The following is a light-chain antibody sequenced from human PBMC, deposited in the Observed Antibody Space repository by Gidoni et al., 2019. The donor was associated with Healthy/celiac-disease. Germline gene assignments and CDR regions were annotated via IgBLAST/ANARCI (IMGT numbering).Light chain of an antibody. V-gene: IGKV3-20*01. CDR2: GAS. CDR3: QQYGSSPET. J-gene: IGKJ1*01. Sequence: EIVLTPSPGTLSLSPGERATLSCRPSQSVSSSYLAWYQQKPGQAPRLLIYGASSRATGIPDRFSGSGSGTDFTLTISRLEPEDFAVYYCQQYGSSPETFGQGTKVEIK. CDR1: QSVSSSY.